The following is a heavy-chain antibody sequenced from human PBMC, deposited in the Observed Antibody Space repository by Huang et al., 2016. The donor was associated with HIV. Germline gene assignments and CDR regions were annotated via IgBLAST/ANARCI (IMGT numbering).Heavy chain of an antibody. J-gene: IGHJ5*02. Sequence: QVRLDQWGAGLLKPSETLTLTCAVYGDSLSGFFWGWIRQSPGRGLEWIGEINQSGRTNYNPSLKSRVTIAIDTSKKQFSLKLKSVTADDTSTYYCARGRGTSWSFFDTWGQGSFVTVSS. V-gene: IGHV4-34*01. CDR1: GDSLSGFF. D-gene: IGHD2-2*01. CDR3: ARGRGTSWSFFDT. CDR2: INQSGRT.